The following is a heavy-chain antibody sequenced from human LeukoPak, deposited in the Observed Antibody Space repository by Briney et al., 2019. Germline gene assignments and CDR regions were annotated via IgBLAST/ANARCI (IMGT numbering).Heavy chain of an antibody. Sequence: GGSLRLSCAASGLSFSSFAMSWVRQGPARGLEWVSSIRGNGETFYADSVKGRFTISRDNSKNTLSLQMSSLRAEDTAVYYCAKARTPYNSGFDYWGQGTLVAVSS. D-gene: IGHD6-19*01. J-gene: IGHJ4*02. V-gene: IGHV3-23*01. CDR2: IRGNGET. CDR1: GLSFSSFA. CDR3: AKARTPYNSGFDY.